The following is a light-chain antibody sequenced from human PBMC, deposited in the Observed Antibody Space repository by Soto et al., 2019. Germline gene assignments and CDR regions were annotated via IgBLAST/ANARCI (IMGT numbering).Light chain of an antibody. Sequence: EFVMRQSPATLSVSPGEGATVSCRASQGIGDTLAWYQHIPGQTPRLLIYDTSTRATGVPTRFSGSRSGAEFTLTINSLQSEDFAVYYCQPYNNWPLTFGGGTKVDI. CDR1: QGIGDT. V-gene: IGKV3-15*01. J-gene: IGKJ4*01. CDR2: DTS. CDR3: QPYNNWPLT.